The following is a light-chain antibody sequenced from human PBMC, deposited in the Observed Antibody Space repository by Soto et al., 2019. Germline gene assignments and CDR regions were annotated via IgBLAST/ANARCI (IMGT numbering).Light chain of an antibody. J-gene: IGLJ2*01. CDR1: TGTVTTGHY. Sequence: QAVVTQEPSLTVSPGGTVTLTCGSSTGTVTTGHYPYWFQQKPGQAPRTLIYDTSNKHSWTPARFSGSLLGGKAALTLSGAQPEDEADYYCFLTYSGARVFGGGTKLTVL. CDR3: FLTYSGARV. CDR2: DTS. V-gene: IGLV7-46*01.